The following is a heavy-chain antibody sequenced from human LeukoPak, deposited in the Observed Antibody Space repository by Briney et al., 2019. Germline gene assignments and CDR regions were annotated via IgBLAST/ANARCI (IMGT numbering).Heavy chain of an antibody. CDR1: GGSISSYY. Sequence: SETLSLTCTVSGGSISSYYWSWIRQTPGKGLEWIGYIYYSGSTNYNPSLKSRVTISVDTSKNQFSLKLSSVTAADTAVYYCARGLDSSGYYWKSRDYYFDYWGQGTLVTVSS. CDR2: IYYSGST. V-gene: IGHV4-59*08. CDR3: ARGLDSSGYYWKSRDYYFDY. D-gene: IGHD3-22*01. J-gene: IGHJ4*02.